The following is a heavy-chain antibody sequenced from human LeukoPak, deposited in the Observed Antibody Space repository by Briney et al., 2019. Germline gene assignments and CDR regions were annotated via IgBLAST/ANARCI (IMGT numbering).Heavy chain of an antibody. J-gene: IGHJ4*02. Sequence: GGSLRLSCAASGFTFSSYGMHWVRQAPGKGLEWVAFIRYDGSNKYYADSVKGRFTISRDNSKNTLYLQMNSLRAEDTAVYYCAKGPGFRLSYYFDYWGQGTLVTVSS. CDR2: IRYDGSNK. CDR3: AKGPGFRLSYYFDY. V-gene: IGHV3-30*02. CDR1: GFTFSSYG. D-gene: IGHD6-25*01.